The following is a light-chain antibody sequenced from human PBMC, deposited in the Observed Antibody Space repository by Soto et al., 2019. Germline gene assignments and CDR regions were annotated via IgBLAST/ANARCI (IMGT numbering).Light chain of an antibody. CDR1: QSVSSN. V-gene: IGKV3-15*01. CDR2: GAS. Sequence: EILMTQSPPTLSVSPGERATISSSASQSVSSNLAWYQQKPGQAPRLLIYGASTRATGIPARFSGSGSGTEFTLTISSLQSEDFAVYYCQQYNNWPTWTFGQGTKVDIK. CDR3: QQYNNWPTWT. J-gene: IGKJ1*01.